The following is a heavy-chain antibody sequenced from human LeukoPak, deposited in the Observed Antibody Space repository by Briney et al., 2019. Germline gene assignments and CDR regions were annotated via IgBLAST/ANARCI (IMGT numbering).Heavy chain of an antibody. CDR1: GFTFSSYA. CDR2: ISYDGSNK. D-gene: IGHD2-15*01. Sequence: GRSLRLSCAASGFTFSSYAMHWVRKAPGKGLEGVAVISYDGSNKYYADSVKGRFTISRDNSKNTLYLQMNSLRAEDTAVYYCASAVVAATFDYWGQGTLVTVSS. CDR3: ASAVVAATFDY. V-gene: IGHV3-30-3*01. J-gene: IGHJ4*02.